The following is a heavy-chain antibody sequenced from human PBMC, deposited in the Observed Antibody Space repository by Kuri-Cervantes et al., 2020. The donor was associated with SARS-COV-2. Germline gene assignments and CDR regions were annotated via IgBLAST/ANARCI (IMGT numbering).Heavy chain of an antibody. CDR1: GFTFSDYY. V-gene: IGHV3-11*04. Sequence: GESLKISCAASGFTFSDYYMSWIRQAPGKGLEWVSYISSSGSTIYYADSVKGRFTISRDNAKNSLYLQMNSLRAEDTAMYYCARDLGTFSSGWFYMDVWGKGTTVTVSS. D-gene: IGHD6-19*01. CDR3: ARDLGTFSSGWFYMDV. CDR2: ISSSGSTI. J-gene: IGHJ6*03.